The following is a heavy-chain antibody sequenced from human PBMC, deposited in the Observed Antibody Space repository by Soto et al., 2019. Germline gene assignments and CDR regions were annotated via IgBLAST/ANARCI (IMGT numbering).Heavy chain of an antibody. CDR2: ISGSGGST. J-gene: IGHJ4*02. V-gene: IGHV3-23*01. Sequence: LRLSCAASGFTFSSYAMSWVRQAPGKGLEWVSAISGSGGSTYYADSVKGRFTISRDNSKNTLYLQMNSLRAEDTAVYYCAKGPGIAVAGDYFDYWGQGTLVTAPQ. CDR3: AKGPGIAVAGDYFDY. D-gene: IGHD6-19*01. CDR1: GFTFSSYA.